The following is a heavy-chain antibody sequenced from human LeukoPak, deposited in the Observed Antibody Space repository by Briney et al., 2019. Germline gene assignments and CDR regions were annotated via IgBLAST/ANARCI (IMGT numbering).Heavy chain of an antibody. CDR1: GGSISSSSHY. CDR2: IYYSGST. Sequence: PSETLSLTCPVSGGSISSSSHYWGWIRQPPGKGQEWIGIIYYSGSTSYNPSLKSRVTISVDTSKNQFSLKLSSVTVADTAVYYCARRDGAWAFDYWGQGTLVTVSS. J-gene: IGHJ4*02. V-gene: IGHV4-39*01. CDR3: ARRDGAWAFDY. D-gene: IGHD2-21*02.